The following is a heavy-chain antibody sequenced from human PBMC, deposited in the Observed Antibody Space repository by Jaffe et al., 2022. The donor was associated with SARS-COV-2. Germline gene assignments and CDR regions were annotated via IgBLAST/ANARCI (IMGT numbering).Heavy chain of an antibody. V-gene: IGHV3-23*01. CDR2: IILSGAST. CDR3: AKGHSSFARVVPFDS. Sequence: EVQLLESGGGLVQPGKSLRLSCAASGFIFSNYAMSWVRQVPGKGLEWVSLIILSGASTYYADSVKGRFTISRDNSKNTLYLQMNRLRAEDTAVYYCAKGHSSFARVVPFDSWGQGTLVTVSS. J-gene: IGHJ4*02. D-gene: IGHD2-21*01. CDR1: GFIFSNYA.